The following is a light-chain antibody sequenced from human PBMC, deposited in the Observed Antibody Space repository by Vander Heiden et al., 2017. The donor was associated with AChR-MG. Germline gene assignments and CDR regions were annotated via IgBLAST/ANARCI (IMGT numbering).Light chain of an antibody. CDR1: ALAKKF. V-gene: IGLV3-10*01. J-gene: IGLJ2*01. Sequence: SYPLTLPPSASLSPGQTARITCSGDALAKKFACWYQQQSGQAPVLVIYEDTRRPSGIPEGFSGSSSGTMATLTIRGAQVEDEADYYCYSAVSRDDHRGVFGEGTNLTVL. CDR2: EDT. CDR3: YSAVSRDDHRGV.